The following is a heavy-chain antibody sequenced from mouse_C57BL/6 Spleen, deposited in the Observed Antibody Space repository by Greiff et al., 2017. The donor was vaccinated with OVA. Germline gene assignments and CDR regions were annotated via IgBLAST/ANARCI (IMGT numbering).Heavy chain of an antibody. CDR1: GDAGRSKG. J-gene: IGHJ3*01. CDR2: IYPGDGDT. CDR3: ARDETWFAY. V-gene: IGHV1-82*01. Sequence: VKGKEEGPERGKKGASGKMAGKEEGDAGRSKGRKGGKERKGKGREGIGRIYPGDGDTNYNLTFKGKATLTADKSSSTAYMQLSSLTSEDSAVYFCARDETWFAYWGQGTLVTVSA.